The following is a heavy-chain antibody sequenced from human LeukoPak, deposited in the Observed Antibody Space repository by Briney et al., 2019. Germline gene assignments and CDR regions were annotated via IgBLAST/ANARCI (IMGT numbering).Heavy chain of an antibody. D-gene: IGHD2-21*01. J-gene: IGHJ5*02. CDR1: GGPCGEYE. Sequence: SEGLSLACAGSGGPCGEYECNWSRQPPRKRLEWIGQVNHRGSTNYNPSLKSRVTISVDTSKNQLSLKLKSVTAADTAVYYCARVFASCFDPWGQGTLVTVSS. CDR3: ARVFASCFDP. V-gene: IGHV4-34*01. CDR2: VNHRGST.